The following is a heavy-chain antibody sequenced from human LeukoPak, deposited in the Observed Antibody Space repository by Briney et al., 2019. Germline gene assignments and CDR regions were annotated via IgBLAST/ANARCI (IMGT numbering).Heavy chain of an antibody. CDR2: IRGDENEI. CDR1: GFTFSSHW. V-gene: IGHV3-74*01. CDR3: ARGHVPGSTRHWDF. Sequence: GGSLRLSCEASGFTFSSHWMHWVRQVPGKGLVWVARIRGDENEIDYADSVKGRFTISRDNAKNTLYLQMHSLRVEDTAVYFCARGHVPGSTRHWDFWGQGTLVTVSS. D-gene: IGHD3-10*01. J-gene: IGHJ4*02.